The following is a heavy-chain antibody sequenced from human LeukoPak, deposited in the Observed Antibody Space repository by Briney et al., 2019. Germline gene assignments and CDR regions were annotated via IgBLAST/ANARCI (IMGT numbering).Heavy chain of an antibody. V-gene: IGHV2-70*11. CDR3: ARITPAGRQLDY. CDR2: LDWDDDK. CDR1: GFSLSTSGMC. J-gene: IGHJ4*02. Sequence: SGPTLVNPTQTLALTCTFSGFSLSTSGMCVSWIRQPPGKALEWLARLDWDDDKYYSTSLKTRLTISKDTSKNQVVLTMTNMDPVDTATYYCARITPAGRQLDYWGQGTLVTVSS. D-gene: IGHD6-13*01.